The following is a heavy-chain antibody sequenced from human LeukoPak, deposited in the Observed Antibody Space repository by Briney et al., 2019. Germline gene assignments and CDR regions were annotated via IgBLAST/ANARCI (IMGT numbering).Heavy chain of an antibody. D-gene: IGHD6-19*01. CDR2: IYYSGST. CDR3: ARHSPGSGWPPCDH. J-gene: IGHJ4*02. CDR1: NGSISSSSDY. Sequence: RSSETLSLTCTVSNGSISSSSDYWDWIRQSPGKGLEGIGTIYYSGSTYYNPSLKRRVTISVDTSKTQFSLKLTSLTATDTAVYYWARHSPGSGWPPCDHWGQGTLVTFSS. V-gene: IGHV4-39*01.